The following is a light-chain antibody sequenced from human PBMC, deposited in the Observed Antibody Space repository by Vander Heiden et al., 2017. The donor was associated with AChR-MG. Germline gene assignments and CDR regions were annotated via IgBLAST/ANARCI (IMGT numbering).Light chain of an antibody. CDR3: QQDDSTPWT. V-gene: IGKV4-1*01. CDR2: WAS. Sequence: DIVMTQSPDSLAVSLGEGATINCKSSQSILYSSNNKSYLAWYQQKPGQPPKLLIYWASTRESGVPDRFSGSGSGTNFTLTISSLQAEDVAVYYCQQDDSTPWTFGQGTKVEIK. J-gene: IGKJ1*01. CDR1: QSILYSSNNKSY.